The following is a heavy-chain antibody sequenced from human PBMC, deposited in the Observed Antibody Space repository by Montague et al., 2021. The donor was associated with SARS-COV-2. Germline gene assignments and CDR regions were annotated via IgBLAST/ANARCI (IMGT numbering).Heavy chain of an antibody. J-gene: IGHJ4*01. CDR3: ARWDPQTLTLIGLRGKSASDV. Sequence: SETLSLTCAVYGGSFSGYYWTWIHQSPGKGLEWIAEINHSGTTNYNFNPSLRSRVTISVDTSKSQFSLKLSSVTAADTGVYYCARWDPQTLTLIGLRGKSASDVWGQGTLVTVSS. CDR1: GGSFSGYY. CDR2: INHSGTT. D-gene: IGHD4-23*01. V-gene: IGHV4-34*01.